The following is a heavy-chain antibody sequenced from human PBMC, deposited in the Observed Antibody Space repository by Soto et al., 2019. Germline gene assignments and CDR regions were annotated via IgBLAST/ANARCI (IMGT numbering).Heavy chain of an antibody. CDR1: GGTFSSYA. J-gene: IGHJ5*02. Sequence: SVKVTCKASGGTFSSYAISWVRQAPGQGLEWMGGIIPIFGTANYAQKFQGRVTITADESTSTAYMELSSLGSEDTAVYYCARDSIVVVPAAIQVRGWFDPWGQGTLVTVSS. CDR2: IIPIFGTA. D-gene: IGHD2-2*02. CDR3: ARDSIVVVPAAIQVRGWFDP. V-gene: IGHV1-69*01.